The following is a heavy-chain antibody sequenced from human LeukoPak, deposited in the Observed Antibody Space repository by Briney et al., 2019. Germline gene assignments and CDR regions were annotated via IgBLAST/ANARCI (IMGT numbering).Heavy chain of an antibody. CDR3: AKVHFPEYYYDSSGYPGVPFDI. CDR1: GFTFSSYG. CDR2: ISYDGSNK. D-gene: IGHD3-22*01. Sequence: PGRSLRLSCAASGFTFSSYGMHWVRQAPGKGLEWVAVISYDGSNKYYADSVKGRFTISRDNSKNTLYLQMNSLRAEDTAVYYCAKVHFPEYYYDSSGYPGVPFDIWGQGTMVTVSS. V-gene: IGHV3-30*18. J-gene: IGHJ3*02.